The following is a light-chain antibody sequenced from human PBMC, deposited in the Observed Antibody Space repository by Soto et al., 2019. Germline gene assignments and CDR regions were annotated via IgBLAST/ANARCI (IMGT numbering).Light chain of an antibody. CDR1: QTISYW. Sequence: DIQMTQSPSTLSASVGDKLTITCRASQTISYWLAWYQQKPGKAPKLLIYDASSLESGVPSRFSGSGSGTEFTLTISSLQPDDFATYYCQHYNSYLWAFGQGTKVDI. CDR3: QHYNSYLWA. V-gene: IGKV1-5*01. CDR2: DAS. J-gene: IGKJ1*01.